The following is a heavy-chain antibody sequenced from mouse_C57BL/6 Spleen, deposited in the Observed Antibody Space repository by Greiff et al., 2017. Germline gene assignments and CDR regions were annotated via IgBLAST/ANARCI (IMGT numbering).Heavy chain of an antibody. J-gene: IGHJ2*01. D-gene: IGHD6-5*01. CDR3: ARSVLLYYFDY. CDR2: INPSSGYT. Sequence: VQVVESGAELARPGASVKMSCKASGYTFTSYTMHWVKQRPGQGLEWIGYINPSSGYTKYNQKFKDKATLTADKSSSTAYMQLSSLTSEDSAVYYCARSVLLYYFDYWGQGTTLTVSS. CDR1: GYTFTSYT. V-gene: IGHV1-4*01.